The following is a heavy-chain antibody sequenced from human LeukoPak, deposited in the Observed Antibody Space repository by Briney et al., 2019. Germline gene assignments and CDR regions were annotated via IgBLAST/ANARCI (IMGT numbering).Heavy chain of an antibody. J-gene: IGHJ6*03. CDR2: VYYSGSS. V-gene: IGHV4-39*07. CDR3: ARDSTDSYMDV. CDR1: GGSTSSRSYS. D-gene: IGHD4-11*01. Sequence: PSETLSLTRTVSGGSTSSRSYSWAWIRQPPGKGLEWIGNVYYSGSSYYNPSLKSRVTISVDTSKNQFSLRVTSVSAADTAIYYCARDSTDSYMDVWGKGTTVTVSS.